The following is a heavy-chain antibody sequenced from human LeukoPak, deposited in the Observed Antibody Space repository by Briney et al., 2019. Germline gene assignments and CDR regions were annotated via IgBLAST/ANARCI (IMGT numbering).Heavy chain of an antibody. J-gene: IGHJ6*02. Sequence: GGSLRLSCAASGFTFSSYSMNWVRQAPGKGLEWVSYISSSSSTIYYADSVKGRFTISRDNAKNSLYLQMNSLRAEDTAVYYCARDGGYGDYDYYYYYGMDVWGQGTTVTVSS. V-gene: IGHV3-48*04. CDR1: GFTFSSYS. CDR2: ISSSSSTI. D-gene: IGHD4-17*01. CDR3: ARDGGYGDYDYYYYYGMDV.